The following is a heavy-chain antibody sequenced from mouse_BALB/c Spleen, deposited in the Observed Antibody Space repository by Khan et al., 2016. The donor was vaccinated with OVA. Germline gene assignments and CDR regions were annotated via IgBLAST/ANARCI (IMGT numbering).Heavy chain of an antibody. J-gene: IGHJ3*01. CDR2: ISTYYGDG. Sequence: QVQLQQSGAELVRPGVSVRISCKGSGYTFTDFAMHWVKQSHAKSLEWLGVISTYYGDGDYNHKFRDKATMTVDKSSRKAYMELAGLTSEDSAIYYCVRGSGKSRFAYWGQGSLVTVSA. CDR3: VRGSGKSRFAY. CDR1: GYTFTDFA. D-gene: IGHD1-3*01. V-gene: IGHV1S137*01.